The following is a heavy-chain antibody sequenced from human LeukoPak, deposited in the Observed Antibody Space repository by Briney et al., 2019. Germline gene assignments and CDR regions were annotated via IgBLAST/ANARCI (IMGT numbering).Heavy chain of an antibody. Sequence: SETLSLTCTVSGSSISSSSYYWGWIRQPPGKGLEWIGSIYYSGSTYYNPSLKSRVTISVDTSKNQFSLKLSSVTAADTAVYYCARQDAIESWFDPWGQGTLVTVSS. CDR3: ARQDAIESWFDP. CDR2: IYYSGST. D-gene: IGHD5-24*01. J-gene: IGHJ5*02. V-gene: IGHV4-39*01. CDR1: GSSISSSSYY.